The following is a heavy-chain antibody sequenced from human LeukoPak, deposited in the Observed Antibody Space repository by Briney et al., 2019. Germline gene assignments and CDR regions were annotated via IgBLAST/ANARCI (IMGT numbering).Heavy chain of an antibody. J-gene: IGHJ4*02. D-gene: IGHD3-22*01. CDR1: GFTFSSYG. Sequence: GGSLRLSCAASGFTFSSYGMHWVRQAPGKGLEWVAVISYDGSNKYYADSVEGRFTISRDNSKNTLYLQMNSLRAEDTAVYYCAKGDYYDSSGLYDYWGQGTLVTVSS. CDR3: AKGDYYDSSGLYDY. V-gene: IGHV3-30*18. CDR2: ISYDGSNK.